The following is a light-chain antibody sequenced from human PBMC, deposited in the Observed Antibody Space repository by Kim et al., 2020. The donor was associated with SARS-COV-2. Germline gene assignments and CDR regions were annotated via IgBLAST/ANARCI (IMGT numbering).Light chain of an antibody. J-gene: IGKJ1*01. CDR3: QQSYNSPRT. CDR2: GAS. Sequence: SACIGDRVTITCRASQNINSLLNWYQKKSGTAPKLLIYGASSLQYGVPSRFSGSGSGTDFTLTISGLQLDDFATYYCQQSYNSPRTFGQGTKV. CDR1: QNINSL. V-gene: IGKV1-39*01.